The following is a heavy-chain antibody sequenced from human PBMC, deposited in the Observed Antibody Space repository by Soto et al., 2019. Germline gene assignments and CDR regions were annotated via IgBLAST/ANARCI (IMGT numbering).Heavy chain of an antibody. CDR1: GGSISSSNW. CDR3: ARDNLPTVTGLSDYYYYGMDV. Sequence: QVQLQESGPGLVKPSGTLSLTCAVSGGSISSSNWWSWVRQPPGKGLEWIGEIYHSGGTNYNPSLKSRVTISVDKSKNQFSLKLSSVTAADTAVYYCARDNLPTVTGLSDYYYYGMDVWGQGTTVTVSS. V-gene: IGHV4-4*02. D-gene: IGHD4-4*01. J-gene: IGHJ6*02. CDR2: IYHSGGT.